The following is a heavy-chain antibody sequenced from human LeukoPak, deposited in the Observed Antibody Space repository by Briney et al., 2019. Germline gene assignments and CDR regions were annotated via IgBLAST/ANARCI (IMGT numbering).Heavy chain of an antibody. V-gene: IGHV4-39*07. CDR1: GGSISSTSYY. CDR2: VYYRGST. Sequence: SETLSLTCTVSGGSISSTSYYWGWIRQPPGKGLEWIGGVYYRGSTYYNPSLKSRVTISVDTSKNQFSLKLSSVTAADTAVYYCARDVEMATMGGYFDYWGQGTLVTVSS. J-gene: IGHJ4*02. CDR3: ARDVEMATMGGYFDY. D-gene: IGHD5-24*01.